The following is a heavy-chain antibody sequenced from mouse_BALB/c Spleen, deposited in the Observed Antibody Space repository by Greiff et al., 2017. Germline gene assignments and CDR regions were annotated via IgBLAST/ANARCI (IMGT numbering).Heavy chain of an antibody. V-gene: IGHV5-4*02. Sequence: DVKLVESGGGLVKPGGSLKLSCAASGFTFSDYYMYWVRQTPEKRLEWVATISDGGSYTYYPDSVKGRFTISRDNAKNNLYLQMSSLKSEDTAMYYCARAPFTTARGDYAMDYWGQGTSVTVSS. CDR3: ARAPFTTARGDYAMDY. D-gene: IGHD1-2*01. CDR2: ISDGGSYT. J-gene: IGHJ4*01. CDR1: GFTFSDYY.